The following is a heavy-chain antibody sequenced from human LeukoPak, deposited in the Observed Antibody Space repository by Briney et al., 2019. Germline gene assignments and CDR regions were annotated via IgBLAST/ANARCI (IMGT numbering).Heavy chain of an antibody. CDR3: AKDRPNYYDTSGHYYRRNGDC. V-gene: IGHV3-23*01. Sequence: GGSLRLSCAASGFTFSIYAMSWVRQAPGKGLEWVSSITGSGAGTYYADSVKGRFTIFRDNSENTLHLQMNSLGVEDTAVYYCAKDRPNYYDTSGHYYRRNGDCWGQGILVTVSS. J-gene: IGHJ4*02. CDR2: ITGSGAGT. CDR1: GFTFSIYA. D-gene: IGHD3-22*01.